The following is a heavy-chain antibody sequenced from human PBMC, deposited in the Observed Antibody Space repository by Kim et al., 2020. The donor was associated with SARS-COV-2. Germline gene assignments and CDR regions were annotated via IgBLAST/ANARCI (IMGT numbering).Heavy chain of an antibody. V-gene: IGHV4-31*03. CDR3: ARAAPHLGYCSSTSCTEDYYGMDV. Sequence: SETLSLTCTVSGGSISSGGYYWSWIRQHPGKGLEWIGYIYYSGSTYYNPSLKSRVTISVDTSKNQFSLKLSSVTAADTAVYYCARAAPHLGYCSSTSCTEDYYGMDVWGQGTTVTVSS. CDR2: IYYSGST. CDR1: GGSISSGGYY. J-gene: IGHJ6*02. D-gene: IGHD2-2*01.